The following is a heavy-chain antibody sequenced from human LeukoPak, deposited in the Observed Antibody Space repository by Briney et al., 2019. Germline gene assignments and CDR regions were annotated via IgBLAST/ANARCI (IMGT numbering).Heavy chain of an antibody. Sequence: TGGSLRLSCVVSGIPFSDYYMNWIRQASGKGLEWISYISSSSSYTDYADSVKGRFTISRDNAKSALYLQMNSLRLEDTAVYYCAAGTAADFWGQGTLVTVSS. D-gene: IGHD6-13*01. CDR1: GIPFSDYY. V-gene: IGHV3-11*03. J-gene: IGHJ4*02. CDR3: AAGTAADF. CDR2: ISSSSSYT.